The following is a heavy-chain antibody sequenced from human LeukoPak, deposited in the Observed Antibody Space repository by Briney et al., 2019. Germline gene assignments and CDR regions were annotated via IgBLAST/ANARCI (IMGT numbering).Heavy chain of an antibody. CDR2: INPNSGGT. J-gene: IGHJ4*02. Sequence: ASVKVSCKASGYTFTGYYMHWVRQAPGQGLEWMGWINPNSGGTNYAQKFQGRVTMTRDTSISTAYMELSRLRSDDTAVYYCARDNPLHDYGITMIVAGYLDYWGQGTLVTVSS. CDR3: ARDNPLHDYGITMIVAGYLDY. V-gene: IGHV1-2*02. CDR1: GYTFTGYY. D-gene: IGHD3-22*01.